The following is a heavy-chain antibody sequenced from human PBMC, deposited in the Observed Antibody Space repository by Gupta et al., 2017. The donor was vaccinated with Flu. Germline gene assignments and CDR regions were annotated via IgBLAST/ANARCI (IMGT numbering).Heavy chain of an antibody. J-gene: IGHJ3*02. D-gene: IGHD2-15*01. Sequence: QVQLQQWGAGLLKPSETLSLTCAVYGGSFSGYYWSWIRQPPGKGLEWIGEINHSGSTNYNPSLKSRVTISVDTSKNQFSLKLSSVTAADTAVYYCAGGYCSGGSCYDPNGGAFDIWGQGTMVTVSS. CDR3: AGGYCSGGSCYDPNGGAFDI. CDR1: GGSFSGYY. CDR2: INHSGST. V-gene: IGHV4-34*01.